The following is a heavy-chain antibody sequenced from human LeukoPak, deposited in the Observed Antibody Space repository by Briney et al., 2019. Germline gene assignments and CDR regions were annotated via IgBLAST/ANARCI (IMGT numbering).Heavy chain of an antibody. V-gene: IGHV3-7*01. D-gene: IGHD2-15*01. CDR1: GFTFRSYW. CDR2: INEDGSTT. CDR3: ARDATRGGDFDS. J-gene: IGHJ4*02. Sequence: PGGSLRLTCAASGFTFRSYWMGWVRQTPGKGREWLANINEDGSTTYYVDSVKGRFTTSRNNADNSLYLQMNSLRAEDTAVYYCARDATRGGDFDSWGQGTLVTVSS.